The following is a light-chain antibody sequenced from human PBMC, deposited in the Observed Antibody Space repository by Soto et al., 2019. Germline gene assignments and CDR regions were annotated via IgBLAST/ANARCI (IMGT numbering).Light chain of an antibody. CDR3: ASWDDSLDGKV. CDR2: NND. Sequence: QSVLTQPPSASGTPGQRVTLSCSGSNSNIGRNYAHWYQQVPGTAPKVLIYNNDKRPSGVPDRFSGSTSGTSASLAISGLRSEDEADYYCASWDDSLDGKVFGGGTKLTVL. CDR1: NSNIGRNY. J-gene: IGLJ3*02. V-gene: IGLV1-47*02.